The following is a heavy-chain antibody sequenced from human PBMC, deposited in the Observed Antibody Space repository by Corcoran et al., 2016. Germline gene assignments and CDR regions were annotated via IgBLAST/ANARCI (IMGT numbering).Heavy chain of an antibody. CDR1: GGSISSSSYY. J-gene: IGHJ4*02. CDR3: ARQVVGFLGWLTPEFDY. CDR2: IYYSGST. Sequence: QLQLQESGPGLVKPSETLSLTCTVSGGSISSSSYYWGWIRQPPGKGLEWIGSIYYSGSTYYNPSLKRRVTISVDTSKNQFSLKLSSVTAADTAVYYCARQVVGFLGWLTPEFDYWGQGTLVTVSS. D-gene: IGHD3-3*01. V-gene: IGHV4-39*01.